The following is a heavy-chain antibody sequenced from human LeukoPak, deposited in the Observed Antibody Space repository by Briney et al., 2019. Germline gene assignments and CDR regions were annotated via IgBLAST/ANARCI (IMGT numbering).Heavy chain of an antibody. D-gene: IGHD3-3*01. CDR2: INPNSGGT. CDR3: AREQYYDFWSGSDQYYYYYGMDV. Sequence: ASVKVSCKASGYTFTGYYMHWVRQAPGQGPEWMGWINPNSGGTNYAQKFQGRVTMTRDTSISTAYMELSRLRSDDTAVYYCAREQYYDFWSGSDQYYYYYGMDVWGQGTTVTVSS. V-gene: IGHV1-2*02. CDR1: GYTFTGYY. J-gene: IGHJ6*02.